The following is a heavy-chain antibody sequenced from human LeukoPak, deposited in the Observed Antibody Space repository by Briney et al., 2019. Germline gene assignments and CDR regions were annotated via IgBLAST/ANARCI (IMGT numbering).Heavy chain of an antibody. CDR3: ARDTSRDSSSWYDAFDI. D-gene: IGHD6-13*01. CDR2: IYYSGTT. Sequence: ASETLSLTCTVSGGSISSYYWSWIRQPPGKGLEWIGYIYYSGTTNYNPSLKSRVTISVDTSKNQFSLKLSSVTAADTAVYYCARDTSRDSSSWYDAFDIWGQGTMVTVSS. J-gene: IGHJ3*02. CDR1: GGSISSYY. V-gene: IGHV4-59*01.